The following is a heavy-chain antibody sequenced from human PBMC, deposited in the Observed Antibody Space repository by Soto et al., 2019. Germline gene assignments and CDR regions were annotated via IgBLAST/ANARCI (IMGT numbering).Heavy chain of an antibody. J-gene: IGHJ6*02. CDR3: ARVSGGSGSYYYYYGMDV. CDR1: GDSVSSNSSA. Sequence: SQTLSLTCAISGDSVSSNSSAWNWIRQSPSRGLEWLGRTYYRSKWYNDYAVSVKSRITINPDTSKNQFSLQLTSVTPEDTAVYYCARVSGGSGSYYYYYGMDVWGQGTTVTVSS. CDR2: TYYRSKWYN. D-gene: IGHD3-10*01. V-gene: IGHV6-1*01.